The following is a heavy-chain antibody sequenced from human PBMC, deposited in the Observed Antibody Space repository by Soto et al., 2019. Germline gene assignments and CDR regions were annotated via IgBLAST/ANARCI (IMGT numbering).Heavy chain of an antibody. D-gene: IGHD3-3*01. Sequence: QVQLVQSGAEVKKPGSSVKVSCKASGGTFSSYAISWVRQAPGQGLEWMGGIIPIVGTANYAQKFQGRVTITADESTSTAYMGLSSLRSEDKAVYYGARGPAIFGVVTKLDYWGQGTMVTVSS. CDR3: ARGPAIFGVVTKLDY. CDR1: GGTFSSYA. CDR2: IIPIVGTA. V-gene: IGHV1-69*01. J-gene: IGHJ4*02.